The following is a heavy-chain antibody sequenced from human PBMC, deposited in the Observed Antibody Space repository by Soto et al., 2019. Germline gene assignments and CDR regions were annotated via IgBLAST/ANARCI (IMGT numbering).Heavy chain of an antibody. V-gene: IGHV1-69*13. CDR3: ARAGYSSYESLDY. Sequence: SVKVSCQDSGGTFSSCGISWVRPAPGQGLECMGGIIPIFGTENHAQEFQGRVTITAYEATSPAYMELSSLRSENTAVYYCARAGYSSYESLDYWG. D-gene: IGHD5-12*01. J-gene: IGHJ4*01. CDR2: IIPIFGTE. CDR1: GGTFSSCG.